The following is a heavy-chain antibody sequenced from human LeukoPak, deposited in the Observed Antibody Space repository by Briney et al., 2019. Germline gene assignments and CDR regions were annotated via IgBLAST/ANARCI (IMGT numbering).Heavy chain of an antibody. J-gene: IGHJ4*02. V-gene: IGHV3-7*01. CDR2: IKQDGSEK. Sequence: GGSLRLSCAASGFTFSSYSMNWVRQAPGKGLEWVANIKQDGSEKYYVDSVKGRFTISRDNAKNSLYLQMNSLRVEDTAVYYCARRAPSHDFDDWGQGTLVTISS. CDR3: ARRAPSHDFDD. CDR1: GFTFSSYS.